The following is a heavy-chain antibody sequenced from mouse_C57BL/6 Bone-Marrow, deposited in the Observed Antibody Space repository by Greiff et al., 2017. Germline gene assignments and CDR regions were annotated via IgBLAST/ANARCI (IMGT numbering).Heavy chain of an antibody. CDR3: ARSITTVVATDY. J-gene: IGHJ2*01. Sequence: VQLQQSGAELVKPGASVKISCKASGYAFSSYWMNWVKQRPGKGLEWIGQIYPGDGDTNYNGKFKGKATLTADKSSSTAYMQRSSLTSEDSAVYFCARSITTVVATDYWGQGTTLTVSS. V-gene: IGHV1-80*01. CDR2: IYPGDGDT. CDR1: GYAFSSYW. D-gene: IGHD1-1*01.